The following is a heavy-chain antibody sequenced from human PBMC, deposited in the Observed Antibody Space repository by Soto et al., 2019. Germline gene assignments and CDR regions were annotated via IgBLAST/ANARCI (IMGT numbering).Heavy chain of an antibody. V-gene: IGHV5-51*01. CDR1: GYIFHNYW. J-gene: IGHJ5*02. CDR2: IYPGDSDI. CDR3: ARQRWFDR. Sequence: PGAPLKISRKGSGYIFHNYWIGWVRQMPGKGLEWMGIIYPGDSDIRYNPPSQGQATISADKSISTTYLQWSSLKASAAAMGYGARQRWFDRWGQGTLVTVSS.